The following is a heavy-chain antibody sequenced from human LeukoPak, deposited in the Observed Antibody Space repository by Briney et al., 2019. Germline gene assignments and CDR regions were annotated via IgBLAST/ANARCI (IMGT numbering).Heavy chain of an antibody. J-gene: IGHJ4*02. CDR3: ARQTFYGGKTRSDQDPRDY. CDR2: ISWNSGSI. Sequence: PGRSLRLSCAASGFTFDDYAMHWVRQAPGKGLEWVSGISWNSGSIGYADSVKGRFTISRDNAKNTLYLQMNSLRAEDTAVYYCARQTFYGGKTRSDQDPRDYWGQGTLVTVSS. V-gene: IGHV3-9*01. CDR1: GFTFDDYA. D-gene: IGHD4-23*01.